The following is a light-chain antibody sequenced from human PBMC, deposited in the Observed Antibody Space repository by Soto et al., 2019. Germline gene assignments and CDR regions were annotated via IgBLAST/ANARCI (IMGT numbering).Light chain of an antibody. J-gene: IGLJ1*01. Sequence: QSVLTQPPSVSAAPGQKITISCSGGTSNIGSNYVSWYQQVPGKAPRLLIYDNENRPSGIPDRFSASRSGTSATLAITGLQTGDEAIYYCGTWGSSVAGSFYVFGSATKLTVL. V-gene: IGLV1-51*01. CDR1: TSNIGSNY. CDR2: DNE. CDR3: GTWGSSVAGSFYV.